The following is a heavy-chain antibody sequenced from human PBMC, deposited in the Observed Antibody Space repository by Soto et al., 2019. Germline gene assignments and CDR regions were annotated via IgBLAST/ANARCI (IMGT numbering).Heavy chain of an antibody. D-gene: IGHD1-26*01. V-gene: IGHV3-30-3*01. CDR2: ISYDGSHE. Sequence: QVQLVESGGGVVQPGRSLRLSCAASGFNFNYYPIHWVRQAPGKGLEWVALISYDGSHEYYADSVKGRFSLSRDNSKNTVYLQMAGLRVDDTAVYYCARDEVLRSFDHYYVDVWGHGTTVTVSS. CDR3: ARDEVLRSFDHYYVDV. J-gene: IGHJ6*03. CDR1: GFNFNYYP.